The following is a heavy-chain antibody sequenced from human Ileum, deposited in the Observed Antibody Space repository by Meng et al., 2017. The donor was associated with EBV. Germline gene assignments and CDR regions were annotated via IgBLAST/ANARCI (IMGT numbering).Heavy chain of an antibody. CDR1: GDSVSGRNYY. J-gene: IGHJ4*02. CDR3: ARDHGSSNWFYY. V-gene: IGHV4-39*07. D-gene: IGHD1-1*01. CDR2: AYYTGNT. Sequence: LQLQAPGPGLGKPSATLSLTCTVAGDSVSGRNYYWGWIRQAPGKGLEWIGTAYYTGNTSYNPSLKSRVTISVDTSKSQLSLKVDSVTAADTAIYFCARDHGSSNWFYYWGQGTLVTVSS.